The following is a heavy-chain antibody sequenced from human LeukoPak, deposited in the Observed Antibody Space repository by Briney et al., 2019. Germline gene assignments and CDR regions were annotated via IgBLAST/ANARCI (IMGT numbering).Heavy chain of an antibody. D-gene: IGHD1-20*01. CDR2: IIPIFGTA. CDR3: ARSITGTYLYYFDY. CDR1: GYTFTSYY. V-gene: IGHV1-69*13. J-gene: IGHJ4*02. Sequence: ASVKVSCKASGYTFTSYYMHWVRQAPGQGLEWMGGIIPIFGTANYAQKFQGRVTITADESTSTAYMELSSLRSEDTAVYYCARSITGTYLYYFDYWGQGTLVTVSS.